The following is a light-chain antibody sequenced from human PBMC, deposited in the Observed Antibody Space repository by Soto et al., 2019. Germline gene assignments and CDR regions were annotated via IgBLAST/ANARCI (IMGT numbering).Light chain of an antibody. J-gene: IGKJ4*01. CDR1: QSVSNNH. CDR2: ATS. Sequence: EVVLTQSPGTLSLSPGERATVFCRASQSVSNNHLAWYQQKPGQAPRLLIYATSTRATGIPDRFSGSGSGTDFALTISSLEPEDFVLYYCQHPPTSFGGGTKVEI. CDR3: QHPPTS. V-gene: IGKV3-20*01.